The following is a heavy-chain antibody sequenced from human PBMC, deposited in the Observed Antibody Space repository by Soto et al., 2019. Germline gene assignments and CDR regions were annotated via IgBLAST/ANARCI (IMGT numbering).Heavy chain of an antibody. J-gene: IGHJ3*02. CDR2: TYYRSKWYN. CDR3: AREEDYYDSTGSHAFDI. V-gene: IGHV6-1*01. Sequence: SQTLSLTCAISGDGVSSNSAAWNWIRQSPSRGLEWLGRTYYRSKWYNDYAVSVKSRITINPDTSKNQFSLQLNSVTPEDTAVYYCAREEDYYDSTGSHAFDIWGQGTMVTVSS. D-gene: IGHD3-22*01. CDR1: GDGVSSNSAA.